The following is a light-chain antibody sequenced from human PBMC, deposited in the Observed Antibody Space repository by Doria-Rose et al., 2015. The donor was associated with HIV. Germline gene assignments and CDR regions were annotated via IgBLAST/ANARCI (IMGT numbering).Light chain of an antibody. CDR3: QQYYDTPS. CDR1: QSLLYTSKNY. CDR2: WAS. Sequence: TQPPESLGMSLGERATLNCKSNQSLLYTSKNYLAWYQQKPGQPPNLLISWASTRQSGVPARFSGSGSGTDFTLTISSLEAEDVAVYYCQQYYDTPSFGPGTTVDIK. V-gene: IGKV4-1*01. J-gene: IGKJ3*01.